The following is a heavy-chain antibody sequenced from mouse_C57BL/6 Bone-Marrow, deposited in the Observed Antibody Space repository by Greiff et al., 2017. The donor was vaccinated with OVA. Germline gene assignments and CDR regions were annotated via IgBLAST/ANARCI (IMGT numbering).Heavy chain of an antibody. Sequence: VQLQQSGAELVKPGASVKLSCKASGYTFTSYWMQWVKQRPGQGLEWIGEIDPSDSYTNYNQKFKGKATLTVDTSSSTAYMQLSSLTSEDSAVYYCARSGRVFDYWGQGTTLTVSS. J-gene: IGHJ2*01. CDR3: ARSGRVFDY. CDR2: IDPSDSYT. D-gene: IGHD3-1*01. V-gene: IGHV1-50*01. CDR1: GYTFTSYW.